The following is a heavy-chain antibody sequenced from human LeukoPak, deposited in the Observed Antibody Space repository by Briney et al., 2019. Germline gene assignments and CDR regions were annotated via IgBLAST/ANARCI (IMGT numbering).Heavy chain of an antibody. J-gene: IGHJ4*02. Sequence: GGSLRLSCAASGFTVSRHGMHWVRQAPGKGLEWMAFISYDGSKKYYADSVKGRFTISRDNSKTALFLQMDSLRTEDTAVYYCAKDFSTSWASFDYWGQGTLVTVSS. V-gene: IGHV3-30*18. D-gene: IGHD6-13*01. CDR2: ISYDGSKK. CDR1: GFTVSRHG. CDR3: AKDFSTSWASFDY.